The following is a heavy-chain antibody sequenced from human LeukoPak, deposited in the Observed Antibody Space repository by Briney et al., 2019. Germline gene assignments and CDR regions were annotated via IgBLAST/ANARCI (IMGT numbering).Heavy chain of an antibody. D-gene: IGHD3-22*01. V-gene: IGHV1-8*01. CDR2: MNPNSGNT. CDR1: GYTFTSYD. J-gene: IGHJ4*02. Sequence: GASVKVSCKASGYTFTSYDINWVRQATGQGLEWMGWMNPNSGNTGYAQKFQGRVTITADKSTSTAYMELSSLRSEDTAVYYCAGGGSSGYPQDYWGQGTLVTVSS. CDR3: AGGGSSGYPQDY.